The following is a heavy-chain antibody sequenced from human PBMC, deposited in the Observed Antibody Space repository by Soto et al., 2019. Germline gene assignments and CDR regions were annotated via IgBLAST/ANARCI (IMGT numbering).Heavy chain of an antibody. CDR1: GGTFSSYT. Sequence: QVQLVQSGAEVQKPGSSVKVSCKASGGTFSSYTISWVRQAPGQGLEWMGRIIPILGIANYAQKFQGRVTITADKSTSTAYMELSSLRSEDTAVYYCARARPQRANIVATGVDAFDIWGQGTMVTVSS. V-gene: IGHV1-69*02. CDR2: IIPILGIA. D-gene: IGHD5-12*01. J-gene: IGHJ3*02. CDR3: ARARPQRANIVATGVDAFDI.